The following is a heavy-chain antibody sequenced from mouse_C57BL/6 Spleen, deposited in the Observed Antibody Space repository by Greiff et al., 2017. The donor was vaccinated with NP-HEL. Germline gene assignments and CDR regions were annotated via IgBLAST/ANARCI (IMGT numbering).Heavy chain of an antibody. J-gene: IGHJ2*01. CDR3: ERRGSTGDFDD. D-gene: IGHD1-1*01. Sequence: QVQLQQSGAELVKPGASVKMSCKASGYTFTSYTMHWVKQRPGQGLEWIGYINPSSGYTKYNQKFKDKATLTADKSSSTAYMRLRSLTSADSAVEYGERRGSTGDFDDWGKGTTLTVSS. CDR1: GYTFTSYT. CDR2: INPSSGYT. V-gene: IGHV1-4*01.